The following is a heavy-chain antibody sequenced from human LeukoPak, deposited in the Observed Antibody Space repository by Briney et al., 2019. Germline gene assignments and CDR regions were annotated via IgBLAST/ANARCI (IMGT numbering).Heavy chain of an antibody. V-gene: IGHV1-18*01. J-gene: IGHJ5*02. CDR2: ISAYNGNT. CDR1: GYTFTSYG. CDR3: ARVILDYYDSGGPNWFDP. Sequence: ASVKVSCKASGYTFTSYGISWVRQAPGQGLEWMGWISAYNGNTNYAQKLQGRVTMTTDTSTSTAYMELRSLRSDDTAVYYCARVILDYYDSGGPNWFDPWGQGTLVTVSS. D-gene: IGHD3-22*01.